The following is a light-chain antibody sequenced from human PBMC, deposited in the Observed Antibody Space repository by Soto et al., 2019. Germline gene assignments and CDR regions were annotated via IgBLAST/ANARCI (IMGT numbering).Light chain of an antibody. CDR3: QQADTFPAT. CDR2: AES. Sequence: DLQMTQSPSSVSASLGDRVTITCRASQNIRNWLAWYQQKTGNPPKILIYAESRLEIGVPLRLSGSGSGTDLNLTISTLQPEDFATYYCQQADTFPATCGQGTRLEIK. J-gene: IGKJ5*01. V-gene: IGKV1-12*01. CDR1: QNIRNW.